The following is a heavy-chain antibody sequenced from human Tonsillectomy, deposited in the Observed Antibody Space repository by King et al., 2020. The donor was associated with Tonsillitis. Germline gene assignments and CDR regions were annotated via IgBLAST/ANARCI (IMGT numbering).Heavy chain of an antibody. CDR2: IYVAGNT. D-gene: IGHD3-22*01. V-gene: IGHV3-66*01. CDR3: AKDRAYYYDSNNYYRFDD. CDR1: GFTVSSNY. J-gene: IGHJ4*02. Sequence: VQLVESGGGLVQPGGSLRLSCAASGFTVSSNYMSWVRQAPGKGLEWVSVIYVAGNTYYADAVKGRFTISRDNSKNTLYLQMNNLRAEDTAVYYCAKDRAYYYDSNNYYRFDDWGQGTLVTVSS.